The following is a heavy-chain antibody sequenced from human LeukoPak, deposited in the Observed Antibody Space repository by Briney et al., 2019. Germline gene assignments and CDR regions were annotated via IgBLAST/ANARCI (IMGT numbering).Heavy chain of an antibody. CDR2: ISRGTNCKTT. Sequence: GGSLRLSCAASGFTFSDYILDWVRQAPGKGLAWVGRISRGTNCKTTEYAASVKARFIISRDDSKNSMYLHMNSLKTEDTAVYHCTRDGGECGNSAFDIWGPGTMVTVSS. D-gene: IGHD3-16*01. J-gene: IGHJ3*02. V-gene: IGHV3-72*01. CDR1: GFTFSDYI. CDR3: TRDGGECGNSAFDI.